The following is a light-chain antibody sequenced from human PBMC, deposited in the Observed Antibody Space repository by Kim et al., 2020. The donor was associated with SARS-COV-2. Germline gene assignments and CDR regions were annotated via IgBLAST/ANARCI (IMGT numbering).Light chain of an antibody. CDR1: SSNIGNNA. J-gene: IGLJ2*01. CDR2: YND. V-gene: IGLV1-36*01. CDR3: ATWDDTLKGWV. Sequence: QRVTISCSGGSSNIGNNAVNWYQQIPGKPPRLLVYYNDVLPSGVSGRFSGSKSGTSASLAISGLQSEDEADYYCATWDDTLKGWVFGGGTKLTVL.